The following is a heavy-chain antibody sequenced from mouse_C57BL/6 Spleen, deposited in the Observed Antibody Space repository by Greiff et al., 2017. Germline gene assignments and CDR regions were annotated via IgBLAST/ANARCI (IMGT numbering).Heavy chain of an antibody. J-gene: IGHJ2*01. Sequence: QVQLQQPGAELVMPGASVKLSCKASGYTFTSYWMHWVKQRPGQGLEWIGEIDPSDSYTNYNQKFKGKSTLTVDKSSSTAYMQLSSLTSEDSAVYYCARYGYYGSSYFDYWGQGTTLTVSS. CDR3: ARYGYYGSSYFDY. V-gene: IGHV1-69*01. D-gene: IGHD1-1*01. CDR2: IDPSDSYT. CDR1: GYTFTSYW.